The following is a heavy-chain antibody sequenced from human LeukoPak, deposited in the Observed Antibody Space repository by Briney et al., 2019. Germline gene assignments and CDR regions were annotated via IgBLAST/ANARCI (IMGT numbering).Heavy chain of an antibody. V-gene: IGHV3-7*01. CDR1: GFTFSNYW. D-gene: IGHD3-10*01. CDR2: IKGDGSGT. J-gene: IGHJ4*02. Sequence: GGSLRLSCAASGFTFSNYWMSWVRQAPGKGLEWVANIKGDGSGTYYVDSVKGRFTISRDNAKNSLYLQMNSLRAEDTAVYYCARDQSYYYGSGSYSGDYFDYWGQGTLVTVSS. CDR3: ARDQSYYYGSGSYSGDYFDY.